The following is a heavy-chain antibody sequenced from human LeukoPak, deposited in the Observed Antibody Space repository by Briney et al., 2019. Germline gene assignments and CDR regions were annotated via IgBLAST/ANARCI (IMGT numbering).Heavy chain of an antibody. D-gene: IGHD1-26*01. CDR3: ARTPVGATYGY. Sequence: GGSLRLSCAASGFTFSTYSMNWVRQAPGKGLEWVSYISSSSTIYYADSVKGRFTISRDNAKNSLYLQMNSLRAEDTAVYYCARTPVGATYGYWGQGTLVTVSS. J-gene: IGHJ4*02. V-gene: IGHV3-48*01. CDR2: ISSSSTI. CDR1: GFTFSTYS.